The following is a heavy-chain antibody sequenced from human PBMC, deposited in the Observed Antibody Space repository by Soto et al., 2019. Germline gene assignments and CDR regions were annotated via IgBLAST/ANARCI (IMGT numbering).Heavy chain of an antibody. CDR2: IYYSGST. D-gene: IGHD3-10*01. Sequence: PSETLSLTCTVSGGSISSGGYYWSWIRQHPGKGLEWIGYIYYSGSTYYNPSLKSRVTISVDTSKNQFSLKLSSVTAADTAVYYCARGPSMVRGVINIDYWGQGTLVTVSS. CDR1: GGSISSGGYY. J-gene: IGHJ4*02. CDR3: ARGPSMVRGVINIDY. V-gene: IGHV4-31*03.